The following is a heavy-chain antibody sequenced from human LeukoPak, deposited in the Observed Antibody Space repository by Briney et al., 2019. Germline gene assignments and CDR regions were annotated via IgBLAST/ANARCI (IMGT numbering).Heavy chain of an antibody. D-gene: IGHD3-22*01. CDR3: ARPYDSSGYYYFDY. CDR2: INPNSGGT. J-gene: IGHJ4*02. V-gene: IGHV1-2*06. CDR1: GYTFTGYY. Sequence: ASVKVSCKASGYTFTGYYMHWVRQAPGQGLEWMGRINPNSGGTNYAQKFQDRVTMTRDTSISTAYMELSRLRSDDTAVYYCARPYDSSGYYYFDYWGQGTLVTVSS.